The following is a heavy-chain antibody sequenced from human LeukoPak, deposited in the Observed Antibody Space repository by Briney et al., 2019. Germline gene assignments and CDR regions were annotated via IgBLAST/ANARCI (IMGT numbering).Heavy chain of an antibody. V-gene: IGHV5-51*01. CDR2: VYPDDSDT. CDR3: ARRDTTYFDY. Sequence: GESLQISCKGSAYKFSNYWIAWVRQMPGEGLEWMGTVYPDDSDTRYSPSFLGQVTISVDKSINTAYLQWTSLKASDSAIYYCARRDTTYFDYWGQGTLVTVSS. J-gene: IGHJ4*02. D-gene: IGHD1-1*01. CDR1: AYKFSNYW.